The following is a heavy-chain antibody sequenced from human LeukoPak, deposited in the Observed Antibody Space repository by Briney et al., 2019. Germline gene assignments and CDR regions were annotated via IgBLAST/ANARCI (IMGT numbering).Heavy chain of an antibody. CDR3: AHRTYYYDSSGYSHDAFDI. J-gene: IGHJ3*02. CDR1: GFSLSTRGAP. Sequence: SGPTLVHPPQILTLTRTFSGFSLSTRGAPGGWIRQPPGKALEWLPLLHRDDDKRYSPSLKIRPTITRDTSKNQVVLTMTNMDPVDTATYYCAHRTYYYDSSGYSHDAFDIWGQGTMVTVSS. CDR2: LHRDDDK. D-gene: IGHD3-22*01. V-gene: IGHV2-5*02.